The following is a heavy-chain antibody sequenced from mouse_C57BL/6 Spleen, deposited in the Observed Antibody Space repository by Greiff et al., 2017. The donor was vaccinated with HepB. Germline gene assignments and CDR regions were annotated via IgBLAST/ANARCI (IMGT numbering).Heavy chain of an antibody. D-gene: IGHD2-4*01. CDR2: IRNKANGYTT. CDR3: VRSIYHDYDGAMDY. V-gene: IGHV7-3*01. J-gene: IGHJ4*01. Sequence: EVQRVESGGGLVQPGGSLSLSCAASGFTFTDYYMSWVRQPPGKALEWLGFIRNKANGYTTEYSASVKGRFTISRDNSQSILYLQMNALRAEDSATYYCVRSIYHDYDGAMDYWGQGTSVTVSS. CDR1: GFTFTDYY.